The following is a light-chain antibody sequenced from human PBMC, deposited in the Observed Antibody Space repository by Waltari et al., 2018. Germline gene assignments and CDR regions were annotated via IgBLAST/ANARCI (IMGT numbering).Light chain of an antibody. J-gene: IGLJ2*01. CDR1: SLRRYY. CDR2: GQS. CDR3: HSRDSSSTRF. Sequence: SSELTQDPTVSVALGQTVRITCQGDSLRRYYPSWYQQRPGQAPIPVFYGQSSRPSGIPDRFSGSISGNTASLTITGAQAEDEADYYCHSRDSSSTRFFGGGTRLTV. V-gene: IGLV3-19*01.